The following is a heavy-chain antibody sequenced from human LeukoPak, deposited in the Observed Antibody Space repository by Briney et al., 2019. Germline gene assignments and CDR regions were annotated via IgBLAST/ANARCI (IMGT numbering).Heavy chain of an antibody. J-gene: IGHJ6*04. CDR3: AREVDV. Sequence: SETLSLTCTVSGGSVSSGSYYWSWIRQPPGKGLEWIGYIYYSGSTNYNPSLKSRVTISVDTSKNQFSLKLSSVTAADTAVYYCAREVDVWGKGTTVTVSS. V-gene: IGHV4-61*01. CDR2: IYYSGST. CDR1: GGSVSSGSYY.